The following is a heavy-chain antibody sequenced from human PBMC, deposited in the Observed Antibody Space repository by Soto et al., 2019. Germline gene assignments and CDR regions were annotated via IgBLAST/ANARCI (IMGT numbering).Heavy chain of an antibody. CDR2: ISSSSSYI. CDR3: ATSKIGGYYYGMDV. J-gene: IGHJ6*02. CDR1: GFTFTTYT. V-gene: IGHV3-21*01. Sequence: PGGSLRLSCTASGFTFTTYTMNWVRQTPGKGLEWVSSISSSSSYIYSADSVKGRFTVSRDNAKNSLYLQMNSLRADDTAVYYCATSKIGGYYYGMDVWGQGTTVTVYS.